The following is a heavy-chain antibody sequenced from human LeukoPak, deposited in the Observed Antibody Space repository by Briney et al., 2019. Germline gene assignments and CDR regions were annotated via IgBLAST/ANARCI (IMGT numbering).Heavy chain of an antibody. CDR2: ISGSGGST. D-gene: IGHD2-8*01. J-gene: IGHJ4*02. V-gene: IGHV3-23*01. CDR1: GFTFSSYA. CDR3: AKGRSCTNDICHGDFDY. Sequence: GGSLRLSCAASGFTFSSYAVSWVRQAPGKGLEWVSSISGSGGSTYSADSVKGRFTISRDNSKNTLYLQMNSLRAEDTALYYCAKGRSCTNDICHGDFDYWGQGALVTVSS.